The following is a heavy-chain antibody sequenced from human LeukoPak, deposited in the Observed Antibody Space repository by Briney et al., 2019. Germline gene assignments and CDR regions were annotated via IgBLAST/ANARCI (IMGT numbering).Heavy chain of an antibody. CDR2: IDTKTGNP. V-gene: IGHV7-4-1*02. D-gene: IGHD1-26*01. Sequence: WASVKVSCKASGYTFSSCAINWVRQAPGQGLEYMGWIDTKTGNPTYAQGFTGRFVFSLDTSVSTAYLQISSLKAEDTAVYYCARAGLDSGSYFGYWGQGTLVTVSS. J-gene: IGHJ4*02. CDR3: ARAGLDSGSYFGY. CDR1: GYTFSSCA.